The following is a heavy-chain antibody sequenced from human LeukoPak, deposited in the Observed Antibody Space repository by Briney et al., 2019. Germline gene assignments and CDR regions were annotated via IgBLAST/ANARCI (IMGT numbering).Heavy chain of an antibody. CDR2: TYYRSKWNY. CDR1: GDSVSGNTAA. V-gene: IGHV6-1*01. CDR3: ARTEAAGRYLDY. D-gene: IGHD6-13*01. J-gene: IGHJ4*02. Sequence: SQTLSLTCAISGDSVSGNTAAWNWVRQSPSRGLEWLGRTYYRSKWNYDYAVSVKGRISINPDTSRNQFSLQLNSVTPEDTAVYYCARTEAAGRYLDYWSQGALVTVSS.